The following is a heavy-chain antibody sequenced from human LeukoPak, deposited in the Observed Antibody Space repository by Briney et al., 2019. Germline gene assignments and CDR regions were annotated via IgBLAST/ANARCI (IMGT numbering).Heavy chain of an antibody. Sequence: PGGSLRLSCAASGFTFSSYAMSWVRQAPGKGLEWVSAISGSGGSTYYADSVKGRFTISRDNSKNTLYLRMNSLRAEDTAVYYCARFISSGYYYHAFDIWGQGTMVTVSS. D-gene: IGHD3-22*01. CDR2: ISGSGGST. CDR1: GFTFSSYA. CDR3: ARFISSGYYYHAFDI. J-gene: IGHJ3*02. V-gene: IGHV3-23*01.